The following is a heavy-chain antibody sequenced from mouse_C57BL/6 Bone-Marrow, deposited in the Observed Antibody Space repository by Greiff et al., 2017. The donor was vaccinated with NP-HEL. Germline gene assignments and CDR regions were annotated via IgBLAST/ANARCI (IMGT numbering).Heavy chain of an antibody. Sequence: EVKVVESGGGLVKPGGSLKLSCAASGFTFSSYAMSWVRQTPEKRLEWVATISDGGSYTYYPDNVKGRFTISRDNAKNNLYLQMSHLKSEDTAMYYCARDSGYYGYERNAWFAYWGQGTLVTVSA. CDR1: GFTFSSYA. J-gene: IGHJ3*01. V-gene: IGHV5-4*01. D-gene: IGHD2-2*01. CDR3: ARDSGYYGYERNAWFAY. CDR2: ISDGGSYT.